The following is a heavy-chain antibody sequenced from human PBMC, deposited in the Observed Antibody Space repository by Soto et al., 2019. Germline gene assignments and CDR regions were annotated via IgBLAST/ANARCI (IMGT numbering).Heavy chain of an antibody. V-gene: IGHV4-4*07. CDR1: GGSISRYY. Sequence: SETLSLTYTVSGGSISRYYWSCIRQPAGKGLEWIGRIYTSGSTNYNPSLTSRVTMSVDTSKNQFSLKLSSVTAADTAAYYCARDRRHIARGGFDPPGPGTLVTVSS. J-gene: IGHJ5*02. CDR2: IYTSGST. CDR3: ARDRRHIARGGFDP. D-gene: IGHD2-21*01.